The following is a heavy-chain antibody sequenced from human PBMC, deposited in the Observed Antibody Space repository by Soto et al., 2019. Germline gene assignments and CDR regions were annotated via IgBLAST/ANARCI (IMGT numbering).Heavy chain of an antibody. J-gene: IGHJ4*02. V-gene: IGHV3-21*01. CDR3: ARDPSPYDFWSGYSVWGLDY. CDR2: ISSSSNYK. CDR1: GFTFSSYM. D-gene: IGHD3-3*01. Sequence: EVQLVESGGGLVKPGGSLRLSCAASGFTFSSYMMNWVRQAPGKGLEWVSSISSSSNYKYYADSVKGWFTISRDNAKNSLYLQMNSLRAEDTAVYYCARDPSPYDFWSGYSVWGLDYWGQGTLVTVSS.